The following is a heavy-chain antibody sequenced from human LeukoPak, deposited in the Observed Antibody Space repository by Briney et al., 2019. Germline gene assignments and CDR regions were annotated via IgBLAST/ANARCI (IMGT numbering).Heavy chain of an antibody. CDR2: IGGDGGST. CDR3: VKEPHYYDRSGYF. D-gene: IGHD3-22*01. CDR1: GFTFDDYA. V-gene: IGHV3-43*02. Sequence: GGSLRLSCAASGFTFDDYAMHWVRQAPGKGLEWVSLIGGDGGSTYHADSVKGRFTISRDNSKNSLFLQMKSLRTDDTALYYCVKEPHYYDRSGYFWGQGILVTVSS. J-gene: IGHJ4*02.